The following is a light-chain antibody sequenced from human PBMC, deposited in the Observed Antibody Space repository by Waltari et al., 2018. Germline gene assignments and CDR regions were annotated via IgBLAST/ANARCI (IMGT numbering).Light chain of an antibody. CDR1: QSVSSSP. V-gene: IGKV3-20*01. CDR3: QQFGSSPHT. J-gene: IGKJ1*01. Sequence: EIVLTQSPGTLSLSPGERATLPGRASQSVSSSPLPWYQQKPGQAPRLPIYAESTRATGIPDRFSVSGSGTDFTLSISRREPEEFALYDWQQFGSSPHTFGQGTKVEIK. CDR2: AES.